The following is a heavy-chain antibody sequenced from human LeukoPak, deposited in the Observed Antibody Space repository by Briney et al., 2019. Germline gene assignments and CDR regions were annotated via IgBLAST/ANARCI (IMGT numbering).Heavy chain of an antibody. J-gene: IGHJ4*02. V-gene: IGHV3-23*01. D-gene: IGHD6-19*01. CDR3: AKTTVGYSSGRYPGWPADC. CDR2: ISGSGGST. CDR1: GFTFSSYA. Sequence: PGGSLRLSCAASGFTFSSYAMSWVRQAPGKGLEWVSAISGSGGSTYYADSVKGRFIISRDNSKNTLYLKMSSLRAADTDVYYCAKTTVGYSSGRYPGWPADCWGQGTPVTVSS.